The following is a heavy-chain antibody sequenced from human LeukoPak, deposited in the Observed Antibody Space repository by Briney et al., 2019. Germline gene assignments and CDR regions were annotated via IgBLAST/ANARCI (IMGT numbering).Heavy chain of an antibody. CDR1: GFTFSSYT. CDR2: ISTSTSNI. D-gene: IGHD3-22*01. J-gene: IGHJ3*02. CDR3: ASAPTTPLDSSGYPGMSDDAFDI. Sequence: GGSLRLSCAASGFTFSSYTMNWVRQAPGKGLEWVSSISTSTSNIYYAEAVKGRFTISSDNAMNSLYLKMTRLRAKDTAVYYCASAPTTPLDSSGYPGMSDDAFDIWGQGTMVTVSS. V-gene: IGHV3-21*04.